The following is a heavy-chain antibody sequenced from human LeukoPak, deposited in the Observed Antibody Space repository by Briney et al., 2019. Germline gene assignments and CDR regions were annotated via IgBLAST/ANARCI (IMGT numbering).Heavy chain of an antibody. CDR1: GGSISISSYY. CDR2: IYYSGST. V-gene: IGHV4-39*01. D-gene: IGHD3-3*01. Sequence: SETLSLTCTVSGGSISISSYYWGWIRQPPGKGLEWIGSIYYSGSTYYNPSLKSRVTISVDTSKNQFSLKLSSVTAADTAVYYCARQGITIFGVVRGPDWFDPWGQGTLVTVSS. CDR3: ARQGITIFGVVRGPDWFDP. J-gene: IGHJ5*02.